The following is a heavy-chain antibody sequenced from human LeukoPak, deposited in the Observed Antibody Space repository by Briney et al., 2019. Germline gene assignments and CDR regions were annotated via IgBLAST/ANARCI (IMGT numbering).Heavy chain of an antibody. Sequence: SETLSLTCTVSGGSFSSYYWTWIRQPAGKGLEWIGHIYNSGTTNYSPSLESRVTMSLDTSKNRFSLSLSSVTAADTAVYYCAGDRLGGTGHWGNEVWGRGTLVNVSS. CDR2: IYNSGTT. CDR3: AGDRLGGTGHWGNEV. CDR1: GGSFSSYY. J-gene: IGHJ2*01. D-gene: IGHD1-1*01. V-gene: IGHV4-4*07.